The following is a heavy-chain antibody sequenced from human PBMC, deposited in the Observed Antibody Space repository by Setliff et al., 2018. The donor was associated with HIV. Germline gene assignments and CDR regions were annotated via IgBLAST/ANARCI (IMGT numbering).Heavy chain of an antibody. D-gene: IGHD3-10*01. CDR1: GFTFGDYA. Sequence: GGSLRLSCTASGFTFGDYAMSWVRQAPGKGLEWVGFIRSKAYGGTTEYAASVKGRFTISRDDSKSIACLQMNSLRPEDTAVYYCARVITMVWTTFDPWGQGTLVTVSS. CDR3: ARVITMVWTTFDP. CDR2: IRSKAYGGTT. V-gene: IGHV3-49*04. J-gene: IGHJ5*02.